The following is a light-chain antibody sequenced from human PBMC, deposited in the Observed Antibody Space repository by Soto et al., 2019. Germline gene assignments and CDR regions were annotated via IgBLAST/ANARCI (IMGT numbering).Light chain of an antibody. V-gene: IGLV2-14*01. CDR3: SSYTTSSTLYV. Sequence: QSVLTQPASVSGSPGQSITISCTGTSSDVGGYIYVSWYQQHSGKAPKLIIYEINNRPSGVSNRFSGSKSGNTASLTISGLXAEDEADYYCSSYTTSSTLYVFGTGTKVTVL. CDR2: EIN. J-gene: IGLJ1*01. CDR1: SSDVGGYIY.